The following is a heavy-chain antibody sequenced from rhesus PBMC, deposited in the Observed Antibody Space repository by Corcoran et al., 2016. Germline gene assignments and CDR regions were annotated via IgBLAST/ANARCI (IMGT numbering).Heavy chain of an antibody. CDR3: ARTRLGGYDY. V-gene: IGHV4S10*01. CDR2: IYGSSTST. D-gene: IGHD5-12*01. Sequence: VQLQESGPGVVKPSETLSLTCAVSGGSISDSYRWSWIRQPPGKGLEWIGYIYGSSTSTNYNPSLQSLVPFSKDTSKNQFSLKLSSVTAADTAVYYCARTRLGGYDYWGQGVLVTVSS. CDR1: GGSISDSYR. J-gene: IGHJ4*01.